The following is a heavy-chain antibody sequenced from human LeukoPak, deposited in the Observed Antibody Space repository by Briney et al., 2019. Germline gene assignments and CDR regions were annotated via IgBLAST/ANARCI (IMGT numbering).Heavy chain of an antibody. D-gene: IGHD6-6*01. CDR1: GFTFSSYS. J-gene: IGHJ4*02. CDR2: ISSSSSYI. V-gene: IGHV3-21*01. Sequence: PGGSLRLSCAASGFTFSSYSMNWVRQAPGKGLEWVSSISSSSSYIYYADSVKGRFTISRDNAKNSPYLQMNSLRAEDTAVYYCARVGSSSSGGETYCDYWGQGTLVTVSS. CDR3: ARVGSSSSGGETYCDY.